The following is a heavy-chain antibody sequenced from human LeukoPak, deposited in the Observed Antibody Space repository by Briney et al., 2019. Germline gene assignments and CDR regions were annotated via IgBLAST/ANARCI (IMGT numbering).Heavy chain of an antibody. CDR2: IYHSGST. CDR3: ARGSPDYYDSSGPWGDAFDI. V-gene: IGHV4-30-2*01. D-gene: IGHD3-22*01. J-gene: IGHJ3*02. Sequence: SQTLSLTCAVSGGSISSGGYSWSWIRQPPGKGLEWIGYIYHSGSTYYNPSLKSRVTISVDRSKNQFSLKLSSVTAADTAVYYCARGSPDYYDSSGPWGDAFDIWGQGTMVTVSS. CDR1: GGSISSGGYS.